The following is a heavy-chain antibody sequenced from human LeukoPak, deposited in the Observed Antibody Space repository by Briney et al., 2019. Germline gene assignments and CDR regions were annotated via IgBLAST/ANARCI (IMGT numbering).Heavy chain of an antibody. CDR1: GGTFSSYA. CDR3: ARDLVRSAGIYYANYYMDV. CDR2: IIPIFGTA. V-gene: IGHV1-69*13. Sequence: SVTVSCKASGGTFSSYAISWVRQAPGQRLEWMGGIIPIFGTANYAQKFQCRITITANDFNSTDYLDLSSLRSETPAVYYCARDLVRSAGIYYANYYMDVWGKGTTVT. D-gene: IGHD3-10*01. J-gene: IGHJ6*03.